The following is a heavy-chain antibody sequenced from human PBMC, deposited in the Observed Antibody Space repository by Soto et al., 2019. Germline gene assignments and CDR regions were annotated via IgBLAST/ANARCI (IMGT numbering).Heavy chain of an antibody. CDR3: ARLDVQASIHAFDL. CDR1: AGANSRYY. J-gene: IGHJ3*01. D-gene: IGHD2-21*01. CDR2: IYYSGST. V-gene: IGHV4-59*08. Sequence: SETLSHPCTVSAGANSRYYWSWIRPPPGKGLEWIGYIYYSGSTNYNPSLKSRVTISVDTSKNQFSLKLSSVTAADTAVYYCARLDVQASIHAFDLWGQGTMVTVS.